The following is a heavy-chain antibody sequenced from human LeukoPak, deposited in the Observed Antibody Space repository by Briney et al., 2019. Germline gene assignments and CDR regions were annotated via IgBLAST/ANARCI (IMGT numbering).Heavy chain of an antibody. D-gene: IGHD1-1*01. CDR3: ARGLDWNLDY. Sequence: SETLSLTCAVYGESFSGYYWSWIRQPPGKGLEWIGYIFHSGSTYYNPSLKSRVTISVDRSKNQFSLKLSSVTAADTAVYYCARGLDWNLDYWGQGTLVTVSS. CDR1: GESFSGYY. CDR2: IFHSGST. V-gene: IGHV4-34*01. J-gene: IGHJ4*02.